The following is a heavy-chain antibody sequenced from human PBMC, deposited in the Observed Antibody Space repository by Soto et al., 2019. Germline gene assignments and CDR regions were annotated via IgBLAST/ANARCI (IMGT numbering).Heavy chain of an antibody. CDR1: GFTFSSYG. J-gene: IGHJ6*02. CDR3: AKDSKVSWNYGYYYYGMDV. V-gene: IGHV3-30*18. Sequence: PGGSLRLSCAASGFTFSSYGMHWVRQAPGKGLEWVAVISYDGSNKYYADSVKGRFTISRDNSKNTLYLQMNSLRAEDTAVYYCAKDSKVSWNYGYYYYGMDVWGQGTTVTVSS. D-gene: IGHD1-7*01. CDR2: ISYDGSNK.